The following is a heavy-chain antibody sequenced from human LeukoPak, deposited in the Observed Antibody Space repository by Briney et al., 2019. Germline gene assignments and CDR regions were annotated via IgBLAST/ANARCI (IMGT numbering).Heavy chain of an antibody. CDR2: SSGNGRST. V-gene: IGHV3-64D*06. J-gene: IGHJ4*02. Sequence: GGSLRLSCSASGFXFSTQPMHWVRQAPGKGLEYVSGSSGNGRSTYYADSVKGRFTISRGNSKNTLYLQMSSLRPEDTAVYYCVNQISGWVYWGQGTLVTVSS. CDR3: VNQISGWVY. D-gene: IGHD6-19*01. CDR1: GFXFSTQP.